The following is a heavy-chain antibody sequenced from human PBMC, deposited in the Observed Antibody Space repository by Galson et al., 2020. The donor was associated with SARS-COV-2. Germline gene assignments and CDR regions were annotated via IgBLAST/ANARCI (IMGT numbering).Heavy chain of an antibody. CDR1: GGYISSGGYY. V-gene: IGHV4-31*03. CDR2: IYYSGST. J-gene: IGHJ6*02. CDR3: ARDVFVPAAMATKYYYYYGMDV. D-gene: IGHD2-2*01. Sequence: SETLSLTCPVSGGYISSGGYYWSWIRQHPGKGLEWIGYIYYSGSTYYNPSLKSRVTISVDTSKNQFSLKLSSVTAADTAVYYCARDVFVPAAMATKYYYYYGMDVWGQGTTVTVSS.